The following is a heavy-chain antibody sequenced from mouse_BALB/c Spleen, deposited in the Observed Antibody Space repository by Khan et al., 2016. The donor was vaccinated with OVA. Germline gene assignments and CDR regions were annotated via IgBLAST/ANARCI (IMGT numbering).Heavy chain of an antibody. V-gene: IGHV14-3*02. D-gene: IGHD4-1*01. CDR1: GFNIKDTY. CDR3: ASLPLNCGFAY. Sequence: VQLKESGAELVKPGASVKLSCTASGFNIKDTYMHWVKQRPEQGLEWIGRIDPANGNTKYDPKFQGKATITADTSSNTAYLQLSSLTSEDTAVYYCASLPLNCGFAYWGQGTLVTVSA. CDR2: IDPANGNT. J-gene: IGHJ3*01.